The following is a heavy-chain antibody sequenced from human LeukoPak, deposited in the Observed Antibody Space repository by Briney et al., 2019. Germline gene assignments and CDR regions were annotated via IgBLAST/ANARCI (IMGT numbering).Heavy chain of an antibody. CDR3: ARAERGGASLY. J-gene: IGHJ4*02. CDR2: INSDGSST. Sequence: GGSLRLSCAASGFTFSSYWMHWVRQAPGEGGVWVSRINSDGSSTNYADSVKGRFTISRHNAKNTLYLQMNSLRAEDTAVYYCARAERGGASLYWGQGTLVTVSS. CDR1: GFTFSSYW. V-gene: IGHV3-74*01. D-gene: IGHD1-26*01.